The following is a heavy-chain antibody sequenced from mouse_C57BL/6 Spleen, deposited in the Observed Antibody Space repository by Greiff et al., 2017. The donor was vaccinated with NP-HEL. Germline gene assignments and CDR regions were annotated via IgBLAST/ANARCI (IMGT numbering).Heavy chain of an antibody. CDR1: GYTFTSYW. V-gene: IGHV1-7*01. J-gene: IGHJ4*01. D-gene: IGHD1-1*01. CDR3: AGITTVGNYYAMDY. Sequence: QVHVKQSGAELAKPGASVKLSCKASGYTFTSYWMHWVKQRPGQGLEWIGYINPSSGYTKYNQKFKDKATLTADKSSSTAYMQLSSLTYEDSAVYYCAGITTVGNYYAMDYWGQGTSVTVSS. CDR2: INPSSGYT.